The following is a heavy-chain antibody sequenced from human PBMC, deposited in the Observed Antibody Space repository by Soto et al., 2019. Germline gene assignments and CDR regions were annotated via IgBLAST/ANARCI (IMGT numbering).Heavy chain of an antibody. J-gene: IGHJ4*02. V-gene: IGHV4-39*01. Sequence: SETLSLTCTVSGGSISSSSYYWGWIRQPPGKGLEWIGSIYYSGSTYYNPSLKSRVTISVDTSKNQFSLKLSSVTAADTAVYYCAPLGYSSSNFDYWGQGTLVTVSS. CDR3: APLGYSSSNFDY. D-gene: IGHD6-6*01. CDR1: GGSISSSSYY. CDR2: IYYSGST.